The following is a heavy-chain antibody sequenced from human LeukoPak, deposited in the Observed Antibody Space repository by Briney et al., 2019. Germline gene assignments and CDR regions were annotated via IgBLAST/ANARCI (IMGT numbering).Heavy chain of an antibody. J-gene: IGHJ6*04. CDR3: AKADYGGNAAYYYGMDR. CDR2: ISSSSSYT. D-gene: IGHD4-23*01. CDR1: GFTFSDYY. V-gene: IGHV3-11*06. Sequence: GGSLSFTCAASGFTFSDYYMSWIRQAPGKGLEWVSYISSSSSYTNYADSVKGRFTISRDNSKNTLYLQMNSLRAEDTAVYYCAKADYGGNAAYYYGMDRWHGGTMVTVSS.